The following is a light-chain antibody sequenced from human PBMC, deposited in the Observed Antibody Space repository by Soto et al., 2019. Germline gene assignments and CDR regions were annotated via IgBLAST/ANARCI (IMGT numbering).Light chain of an antibody. Sequence: QSVLTQPRSVSGSPGQSVTISCTATGSDVGDSSHVSWYQLHPGKAPKLMIYEVSNRPSGVSNRFSGSKSGNTASLTISGLQAEDEADYYCSSYTSSSTLYVFGTGTKLTVL. CDR1: GSDVGDSSH. CDR2: EVS. CDR3: SSYTSSSTLYV. J-gene: IGLJ1*01. V-gene: IGLV2-14*01.